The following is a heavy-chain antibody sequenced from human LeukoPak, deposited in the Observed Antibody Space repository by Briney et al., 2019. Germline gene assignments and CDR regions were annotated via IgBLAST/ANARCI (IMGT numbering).Heavy chain of an antibody. D-gene: IGHD2/OR15-2a*01. J-gene: IGHJ6*03. CDR3: AKDLNTFYYYYMDV. CDR2: ISGSGGST. Sequence: SGGSLRLSCAASGFTFSSYAMSWVRQAPGKGLEWVSAISGSGGSTYYADSVKGRLTISRDNSKNTLYLQMNSLRAEDTAVYYCAKDLNTFYYYYMDVWGKGTTVTVSS. V-gene: IGHV3-23*01. CDR1: GFTFSSYA.